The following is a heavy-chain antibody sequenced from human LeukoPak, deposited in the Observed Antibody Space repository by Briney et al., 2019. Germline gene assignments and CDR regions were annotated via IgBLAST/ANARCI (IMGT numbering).Heavy chain of an antibody. J-gene: IGHJ5*02. Sequence: PGGSLRLSCAASGFTVSSYYMSWVRQAPGKGLEWVSVIYSGGSTYYADSVKGRFTISRHNSKNTLYLQMNSLRAEDTAVYYCARVAVAGGEYNWFDPWGQGTLVTVSS. CDR1: GFTVSSYY. CDR3: ARVAVAGGEYNWFDP. V-gene: IGHV3-53*04. CDR2: IYSGGST. D-gene: IGHD6-19*01.